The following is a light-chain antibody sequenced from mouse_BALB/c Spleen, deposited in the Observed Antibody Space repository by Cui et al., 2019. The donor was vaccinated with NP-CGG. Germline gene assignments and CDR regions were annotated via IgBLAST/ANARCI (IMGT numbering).Light chain of an antibody. J-gene: IGLJ1*01. V-gene: IGLV1*01. CDR3: ALWYSNHWV. Sequence: QAVVTQESALTTSPLETVTHTFRSHVRAVTTSNYVTRGQKKPQHLYTRLIGVAKNRAPDVPARFSGSLIGDKAPLTISGAQTEDEAIYFCALWYSNHWVFGGGTKLTVL. CDR2: VAK. CDR1: VRAVTTSNY.